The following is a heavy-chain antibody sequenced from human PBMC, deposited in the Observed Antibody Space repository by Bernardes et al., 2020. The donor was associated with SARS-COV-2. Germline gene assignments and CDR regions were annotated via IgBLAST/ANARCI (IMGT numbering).Heavy chain of an antibody. CDR1: GYTLTALS. CDR2: FDPEDGET. D-gene: IGHD2-2*01. J-gene: IGHJ6*02. V-gene: IGHV1-24*01. CDR3: RVVPAAMEYYYYGMDV. Sequence: ASVKVSCKVSGYTLTALSMHWVRQAPGQGLEWMGGFDPEDGETIYAQKFQGRVTMTEDTSTDTAYMELSSLRSEDTAVYYCRVVPAAMEYYYYGMDVWGQGTTVTVS.